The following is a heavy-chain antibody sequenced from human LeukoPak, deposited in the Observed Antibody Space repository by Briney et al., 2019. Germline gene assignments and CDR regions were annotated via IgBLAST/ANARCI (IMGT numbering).Heavy chain of an antibody. CDR1: GFTVSSNY. V-gene: IGHV3-66*01. CDR3: ARSGIAVAGKYFDY. J-gene: IGHJ4*02. D-gene: IGHD6-19*01. CDR2: IYSGGST. Sequence: SGGSLRLSRAASGFTVSSNYMSWVRQAPGKGLEWVSVIYSGGSTYYADSVKGRFTISRDNSKNTLYLQMNSLRAEDTAVYYCARSGIAVAGKYFDYWGQGTLVTVSS.